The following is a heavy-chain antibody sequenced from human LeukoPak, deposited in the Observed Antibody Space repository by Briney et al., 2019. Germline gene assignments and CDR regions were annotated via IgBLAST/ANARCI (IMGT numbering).Heavy chain of an antibody. J-gene: IGHJ4*02. CDR2: ISGSGGNT. Sequence: GGSLRLSCAASGFTFSSYWMHWVRQAPGRGLEWVSLISGSGGNTYYADSMKGRFTISRDNSKNTLFLQMNSLRAEDTAVYYCAKDFVTTVTTTPGVDSWGQGTLVTVSS. D-gene: IGHD4-11*01. V-gene: IGHV3-23*01. CDR1: GFTFSSYW. CDR3: AKDFVTTVTTTPGVDS.